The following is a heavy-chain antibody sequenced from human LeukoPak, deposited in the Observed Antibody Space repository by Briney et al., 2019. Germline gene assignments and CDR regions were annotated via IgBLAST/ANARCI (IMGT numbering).Heavy chain of an antibody. CDR1: GFTFSNAW. V-gene: IGHV3-15*01. D-gene: IGHD1-26*01. Sequence: PGGSLRLSCAASGFTFSNAWMSWVRQAPGKGLEWVGRIKSKTDGGTTDYAAPVKGRFTISRDDSKNTLYPQMNSLKTEDTAVYYCTTLVGDYYYYYMDVWGKGTTVTVSS. CDR2: IKSKTDGGTT. J-gene: IGHJ6*03. CDR3: TTLVGDYYYYYMDV.